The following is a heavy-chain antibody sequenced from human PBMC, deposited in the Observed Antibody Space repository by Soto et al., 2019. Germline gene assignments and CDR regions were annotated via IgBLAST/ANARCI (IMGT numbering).Heavy chain of an antibody. CDR1: GFTVSSNY. CDR3: VLPKRNYDFWSGDRDAFDI. CDR2: IYSGGST. J-gene: IGHJ3*02. V-gene: IGHV3-66*01. D-gene: IGHD3-3*01. Sequence: GGSLRLSCAASGFTVSSNYMSWVRQAPGKGLEWVSVIYSGGSTYYADSVKGRFTISRDNSKNTLYLQMNSLRAEDTAVYYCVLPKRNYDFWSGDRDAFDIWGQGTMVTVSS.